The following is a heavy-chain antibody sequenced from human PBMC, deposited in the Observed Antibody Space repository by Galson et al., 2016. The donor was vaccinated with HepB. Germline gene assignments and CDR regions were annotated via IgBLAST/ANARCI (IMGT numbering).Heavy chain of an antibody. CDR2: ISSSSSYI. Sequence: SLRLSCAASGFTFSSYSMNWVRQAPGKGLEWVSSISSSSSYIYYADSVKGRFTISRDNAKNSLYLQMNSLRAEDTAVYYCARGDIVSAIFDDWGQGTLVTVSS. CDR1: GFTFSSYS. J-gene: IGHJ4*02. D-gene: IGHD2-21*01. CDR3: ARGDIVSAIFDD. V-gene: IGHV3-21*01.